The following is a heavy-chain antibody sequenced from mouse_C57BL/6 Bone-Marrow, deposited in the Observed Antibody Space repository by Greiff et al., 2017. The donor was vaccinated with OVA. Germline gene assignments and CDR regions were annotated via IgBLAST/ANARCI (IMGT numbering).Heavy chain of an antibody. CDR3: ARGLITTPLDY. J-gene: IGHJ2*01. CDR2: IYPRSGNT. CDR1: GYTFTSYG. D-gene: IGHD1-1*01. Sequence: QVQLKESGAELARPGASVKLSCKASGYTFTSYGISWVKQRTGQGLEWIGEIYPRSGNTYYNEKFKGKATLTADKSSSTAYMELRSLTSEDSAVYFCARGLITTPLDYWGQGTTLTVSS. V-gene: IGHV1-81*01.